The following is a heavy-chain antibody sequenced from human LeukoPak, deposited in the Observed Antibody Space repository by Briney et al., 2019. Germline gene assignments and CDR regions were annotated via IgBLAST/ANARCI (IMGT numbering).Heavy chain of an antibody. CDR1: GFTFSSYA. CDR2: ISYDGSNK. J-gene: IGHJ3*02. Sequence: EGSLRLSCAASGFTFSSYAMHRVRQAPGKGLEWVAVISYDGSNKYYADSVKGRFTISRDNSKNTLYLQMNSLRAEDTAVYYCARDGWIWGQGTMVTVSS. D-gene: IGHD2-15*01. V-gene: IGHV3-30-3*01. CDR3: ARDGWI.